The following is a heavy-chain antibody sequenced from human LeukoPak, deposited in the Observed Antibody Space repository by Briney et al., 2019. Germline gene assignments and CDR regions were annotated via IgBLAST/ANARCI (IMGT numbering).Heavy chain of an antibody. Sequence: GGSLRLSCAASGFTFSSYGMHWVRQAPGKGLEWVAFIRYDGSNKYYADPVKGRFTISRDNSKNTLYLQMNSLRAEDTAVYYCAKDFGYSYPRYYFDCWGQGTLVTVSS. CDR2: IRYDGSNK. CDR1: GFTFSSYG. J-gene: IGHJ4*02. D-gene: IGHD5-18*01. CDR3: AKDFGYSYPRYYFDC. V-gene: IGHV3-30*02.